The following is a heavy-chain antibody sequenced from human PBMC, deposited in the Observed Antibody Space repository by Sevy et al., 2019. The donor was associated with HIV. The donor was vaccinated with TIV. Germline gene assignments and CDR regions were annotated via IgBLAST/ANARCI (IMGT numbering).Heavy chain of an antibody. CDR1: GDTFSTYG. CDR2: IIPIFGTP. D-gene: IGHD7-27*01. V-gene: IGHV1-69*13. Sequence: ASVKVSCKASGDTFSTYGLSWVRQAPGQGLEWMGGIIPIFGTPNYAQKFQGRVTITAVESASTAYMGLSSLGSEDTGLYYRAGEGGVATTGDHDAFDIWGHGTLVTVSS. CDR3: AGEGGVATTGDHDAFDI. J-gene: IGHJ3*02.